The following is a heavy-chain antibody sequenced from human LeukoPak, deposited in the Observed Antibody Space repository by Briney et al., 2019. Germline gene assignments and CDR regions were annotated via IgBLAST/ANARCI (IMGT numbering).Heavy chain of an antibody. CDR3: ASSLGYCSGGSCYGRWSSYYYYYYMDV. D-gene: IGHD2-15*01. V-gene: IGHV1-69*13. Sequence: GASVKVSCKASGYTFTSYGISWVRQAPGQGLEWMGGIIPIFGTANYAQKFQGRVTITADESTSTAYMELSSLRSEDTAVYYCASSLGYCSGGSCYGRWSSYYYYYYMDVWGKGTTVTISS. CDR1: GYTFTSYG. CDR2: IIPIFGTA. J-gene: IGHJ6*03.